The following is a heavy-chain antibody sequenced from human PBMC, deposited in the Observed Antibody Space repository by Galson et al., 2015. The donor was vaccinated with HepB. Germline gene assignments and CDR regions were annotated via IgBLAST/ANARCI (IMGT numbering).Heavy chain of an antibody. Sequence: SLRLSCAASGFTFSSYGMHWVRQAPGKGLEWVAVISYDGSNKYYADSVKGRFTISRDNSKNTLYLQMNSLRAEDTAVYCCAKEVNYGGNLPTDYWGQGILVTVSS. V-gene: IGHV3-30*18. J-gene: IGHJ4*02. CDR1: GFTFSSYG. CDR2: ISYDGSNK. CDR3: AKEVNYGGNLPTDY. D-gene: IGHD4-23*01.